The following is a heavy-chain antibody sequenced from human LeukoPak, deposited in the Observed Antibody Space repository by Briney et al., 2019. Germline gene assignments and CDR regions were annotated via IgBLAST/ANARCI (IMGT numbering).Heavy chain of an antibody. CDR2: IKSKKEGDTT. D-gene: IGHD3-3*01. J-gene: IGHJ4*02. CDR3: TTDPRF. V-gene: IGHV3-15*01. Sequence: PGGSLRLSCGASAFTFSYAWMSWVRQAPGKGLEWVARIKSKKEGDTTDYIAPVKGRFTISRDDSKDMLYRQMNSLKTEDTGVYHCTTDPRFWGQGTLVTVSS. CDR1: AFTFSYAW.